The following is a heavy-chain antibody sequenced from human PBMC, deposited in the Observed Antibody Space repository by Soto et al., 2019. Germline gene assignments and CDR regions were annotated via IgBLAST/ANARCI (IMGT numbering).Heavy chain of an antibody. CDR3: ARNGTLTGYSYGMDV. CDR1: GGTFSDFT. J-gene: IGHJ6*02. V-gene: IGHV1-69*13. D-gene: IGHD1-1*01. CDR2: IIPIFDTA. Sequence: SVEVSCKDSGGTFSDFTINWVRQAPGQRLEWMGGIIPIFDTANYAENFQGRVTITADESTSTSFMQVSSLRSEDTAVYYCARNGTLTGYSYGMDVWGQGTMVTVSS.